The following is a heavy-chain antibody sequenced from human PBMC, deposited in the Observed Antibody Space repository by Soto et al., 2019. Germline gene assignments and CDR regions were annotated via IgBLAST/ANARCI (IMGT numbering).Heavy chain of an antibody. CDR2: ISSRGDST. J-gene: IGHJ1*01. Sequence: PGGSLRLSCAASGFTFSSYSMNWVRQAPGKGLEWVSTISSRGDSTYYADSVKGRFTISRDNSKNTLSLLMSSLRVGDTAVYYCAKVPCSGSACYTRYFQHWGQGTQVTVSS. CDR1: GFTFSSYS. V-gene: IGHV3-23*01. D-gene: IGHD2-15*01. CDR3: AKVPCSGSACYTRYFQH.